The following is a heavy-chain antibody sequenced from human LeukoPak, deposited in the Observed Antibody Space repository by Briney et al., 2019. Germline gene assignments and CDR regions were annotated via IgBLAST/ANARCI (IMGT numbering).Heavy chain of an antibody. Sequence: GGSLKLSCAASGFTFSDYYMSWIRQAPGKGLEWVSFIAADHTIYYADSVKGRFTLSRDNARNSVYLQMNNLRVEDTATYYCATSLSGWENYHYMDAWGKGTTVTIS. D-gene: IGHD6-19*01. CDR3: ATSLSGWENYHYMDA. CDR1: GFTFSDYY. V-gene: IGHV3-69-1*02. CDR2: IAADHTI. J-gene: IGHJ6*03.